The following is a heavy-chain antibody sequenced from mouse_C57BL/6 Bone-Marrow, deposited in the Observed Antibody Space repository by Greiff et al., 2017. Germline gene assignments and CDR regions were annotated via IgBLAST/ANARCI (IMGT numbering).Heavy chain of an antibody. CDR2: IYPRSGNT. V-gene: IGHV1-81*01. Sequence: VKLVESGAELARPGASVKLSCKASGYTFTSYGISWVKQRTGQGLEWIGEIYPRSGNTYYNEKFKGKATLTADKSSSTAYMALRSLTSEDSAVYFCARLPITTVVATDYWGQGTTLTVSS. J-gene: IGHJ2*01. CDR3: ARLPITTVVATDY. CDR1: GYTFTSYG. D-gene: IGHD1-1*01.